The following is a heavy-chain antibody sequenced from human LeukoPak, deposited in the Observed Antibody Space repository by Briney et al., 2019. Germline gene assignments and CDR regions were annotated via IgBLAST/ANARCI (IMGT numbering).Heavy chain of an antibody. CDR2: INHSGST. CDR1: GGSFSGYY. Sequence: SETLSLTCAVYGGSFSGYYWSWIRQPPGKGLEWIGEINHSGSTNYNPPLKSRVTISVDTSKNQFSLKLSSVTAADTAVYYCARGHSGWFAEYFQHWGQGTLVTVSS. J-gene: IGHJ1*01. V-gene: IGHV4-34*01. CDR3: ARGHSGWFAEYFQH. D-gene: IGHD6-19*01.